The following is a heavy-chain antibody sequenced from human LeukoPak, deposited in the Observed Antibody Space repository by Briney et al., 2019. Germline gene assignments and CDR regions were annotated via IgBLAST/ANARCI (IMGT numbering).Heavy chain of an antibody. V-gene: IGHV4-4*07. J-gene: IGHJ3*02. Sequence: SETLSLTRTVSGGSISSYYWSWIRQPAGKGLEWIGRIYTSGSTNYNPSLKRRVTMSVDTSKNQFSLKLSSVTAADTAVYYCARFLPPRVRGVHLAPNAFDIWGQGTMVTVSS. CDR1: GGSISSYY. CDR3: ARFLPPRVRGVHLAPNAFDI. D-gene: IGHD3-10*01. CDR2: IYTSGST.